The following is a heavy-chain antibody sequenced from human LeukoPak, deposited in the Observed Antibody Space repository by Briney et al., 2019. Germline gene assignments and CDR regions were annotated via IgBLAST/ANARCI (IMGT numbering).Heavy chain of an antibody. J-gene: IGHJ4*02. CDR2: IYYSGST. CDR3: ARGGTEYSSSSDKKEFDY. D-gene: IGHD6-6*01. CDR1: GGSISSGGYY. Sequence: PSQTLSLTCTVSGGSISSGGYYWSWIRQHPGKGLEWIGYIYYSGSTYYNPSLKSRVTISVDTSKNQFSLKLSSVTAADTAVYYCARGGTEYSSSSDKKEFDYWGQGTLVTVSS. V-gene: IGHV4-31*03.